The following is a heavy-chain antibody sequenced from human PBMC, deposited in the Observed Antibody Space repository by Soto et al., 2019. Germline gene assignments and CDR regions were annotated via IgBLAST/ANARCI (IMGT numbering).Heavy chain of an antibody. CDR2: IIPIFGST. V-gene: IGHV1-69*12. CDR1: GGTFSNSA. J-gene: IGHJ5*02. Sequence: QVQLVQSGAEVRKPGSSVKVSCKASGGTFSNSAITWVRQAPGQGLEWVGGIIPIFGSTNYAQKFQGRVTITADESPSTDYMELSSLTSEDTAVYYCARDGDLRSDFWSGPLGGGWFDPWGQGTLVTVSS. D-gene: IGHD3-3*01. CDR3: ARDGDLRSDFWSGPLGGGWFDP.